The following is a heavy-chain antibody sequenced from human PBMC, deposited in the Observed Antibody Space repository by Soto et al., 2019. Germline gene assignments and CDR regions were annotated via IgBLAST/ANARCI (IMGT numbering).Heavy chain of an antibody. V-gene: IGHV3-23*01. Sequence: GGSLSLSCAASGFPFSSYSMSWVRQAPGKGLEWVSAISGSGGSTYYADSVKGRFTISRDNSKNTLYLQMNSLRAEDTAVYYCAKEPIITIFGVVILYFDYWGQGTLVTVSS. CDR1: GFPFSSYS. CDR3: AKEPIITIFGVVILYFDY. D-gene: IGHD3-3*01. CDR2: ISGSGGST. J-gene: IGHJ4*02.